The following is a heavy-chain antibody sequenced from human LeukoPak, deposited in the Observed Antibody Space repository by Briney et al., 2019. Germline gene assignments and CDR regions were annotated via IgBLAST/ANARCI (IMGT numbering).Heavy chain of an antibody. D-gene: IGHD1-1*01. V-gene: IGHV4-39*01. CDR2: VYYTGST. J-gene: IGHJ4*02. CDR3: ARQTNRGAGNFDF. CDR1: GVSISSSNFF. Sequence: PSETPSLTCTVSGVSISSSNFFWAWIRQPPGKGLEWVATVYYTGSTRYNPSLRSRVTVSADLSKDQFSLTLSSVTAADTAVYYCARQTNRGAGNFDFWGQGTLVAVSS.